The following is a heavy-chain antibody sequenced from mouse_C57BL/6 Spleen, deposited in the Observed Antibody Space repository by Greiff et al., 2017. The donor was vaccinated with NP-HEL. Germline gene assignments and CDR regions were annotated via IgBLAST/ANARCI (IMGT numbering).Heavy chain of an antibody. CDR1: GYAFSSSW. V-gene: IGHV1-82*01. D-gene: IGHD1-1*01. CDR2: IYPGDGDT. J-gene: IGHJ3*01. Sequence: QVQLQQSGPELVKPGASVKISCKASGYAFSSSWMHWVKQRPGQGLEWIGRIYPGDGDTNYNEKFKGKATLTADKSSSTAYMQLSSLTSEDAAVYYCARSTGRYYGFAYWGQGTPVTVSA. CDR3: ARSTGRYYGFAY.